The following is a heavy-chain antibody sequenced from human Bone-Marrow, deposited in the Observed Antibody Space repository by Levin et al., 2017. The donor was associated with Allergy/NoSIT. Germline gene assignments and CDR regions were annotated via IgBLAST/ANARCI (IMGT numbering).Heavy chain of an antibody. CDR2: IWLDGRSQ. D-gene: IGHD1-26*01. CDR3: ARDIGQPDSYDYYFYGMDV. Sequence: GASVKVSCAASGFTFRGYGFHWVRQAPGKGLEWVAVIWLDGRSQHYADSVKGRFTISRDNSQNTLWLQMNSLRAEDTAIYYCARDIGQPDSYDYYFYGMDVWGQGTTVTVSS. J-gene: IGHJ6*02. CDR1: GFTFRGYG. V-gene: IGHV3-33*01.